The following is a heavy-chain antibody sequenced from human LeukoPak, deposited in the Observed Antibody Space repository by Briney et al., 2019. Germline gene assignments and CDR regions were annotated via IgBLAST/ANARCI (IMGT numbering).Heavy chain of an antibody. CDR1: GGSISSYY. Sequence: SSETLSLTCTVSGGSISSYYWGWIRQSPGKGLEWIGSIYYSGNTYDNPSLKSRVTMSVDTSKNQFSLRLTSVTAADTAVYFCARHRTTHEYFDLWGRGTLVSVSS. CDR3: ARHRTTHEYFDL. D-gene: IGHD2/OR15-2a*01. J-gene: IGHJ2*01. CDR2: IYYSGNT. V-gene: IGHV4-39*01.